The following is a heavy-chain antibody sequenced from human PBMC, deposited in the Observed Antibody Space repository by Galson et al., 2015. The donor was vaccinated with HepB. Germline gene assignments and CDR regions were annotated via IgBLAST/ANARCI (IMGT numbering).Heavy chain of an antibody. CDR2: ISYDGSNK. CDR3: ARVPFIPFYGDYYGSGRNGMDV. Sequence: SLRLSCAASGFTFSSYAMHWVRQAPGKGLEWVAVISYDGSNKYYADSVKGRFTISRDNSKNTLYLQMNSLRAEDTAVYYCARVPFIPFYGDYYGSGRNGMDVWGQGTTVTVSS. V-gene: IGHV3-30*04. J-gene: IGHJ6*02. D-gene: IGHD3-10*01. CDR1: GFTFSSYA.